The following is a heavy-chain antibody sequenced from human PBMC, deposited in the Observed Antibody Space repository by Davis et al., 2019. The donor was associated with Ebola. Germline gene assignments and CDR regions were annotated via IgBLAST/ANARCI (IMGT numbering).Heavy chain of an antibody. J-gene: IGHJ4*02. V-gene: IGHV1-69*06. D-gene: IGHD2-21*02. Sequence: SVKVSCKASGYSFTRYGISWVRQAPGQGLEWMGGIIPLFGTTNYAQKFRGRVMITADKSTRIAYMELNSLTSEDTAVYYCARGPSVATAHYFDYWGQGTLVTVSS. CDR2: IIPLFGTT. CDR1: GYSFTRYG. CDR3: ARGPSVATAHYFDY.